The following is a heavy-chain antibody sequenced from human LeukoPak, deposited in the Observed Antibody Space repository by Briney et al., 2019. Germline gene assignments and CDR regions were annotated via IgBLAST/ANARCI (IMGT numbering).Heavy chain of an antibody. CDR2: IYSGGDI. D-gene: IGHD4-11*01. V-gene: IGHV3-53*01. J-gene: IGHJ6*03. CDR3: ARDRDYSNYYYYYMDV. CDR1: GFSVSSNY. Sequence: QSGGSLRLSCAVSGFSVSSNYMSWVRQAPGKGLEWISVIYSGGDIYYADSVKGRFTISRDNYKNTLYLQMNSLRVEDTAVYYCARDRDYSNYYYYYMDVWGKGTTVTVSS.